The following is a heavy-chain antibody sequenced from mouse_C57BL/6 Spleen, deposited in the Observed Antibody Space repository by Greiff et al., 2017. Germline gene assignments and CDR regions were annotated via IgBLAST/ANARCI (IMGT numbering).Heavy chain of an antibody. V-gene: IGHV1-7*01. CDR1: GYTFTSYW. Sequence: VQLQQSGAELVKPGASVKLSCKASGYTFTSYWMHWVKQRPGQGLEWIGYINPSSGYTKYNQKFKGKATLTADKSSSTAYMQLSSLTYEDSAVYYCARGGDYYAERDWGQGTLVTVSA. J-gene: IGHJ3*01. CDR2: INPSSGYT. D-gene: IGHD1-1*01. CDR3: ARGGDYYAERD.